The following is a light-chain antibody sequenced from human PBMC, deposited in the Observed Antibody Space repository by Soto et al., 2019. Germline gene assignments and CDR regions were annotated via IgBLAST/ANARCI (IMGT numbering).Light chain of an antibody. CDR2: DAS. J-gene: IGKJ5*01. CDR1: QSISNF. V-gene: IGKV1-39*01. CDR3: QQSYSSPVT. Sequence: DIQMTQSPSSLSASVGDRVTITCRASQSISNFLNWYQQKPGKAPNLLIYDASSLQSGVPSRFSGSGSGTDFTLTISSLQPEDFATYYCQQSYSSPVTFGQGTRLDMK.